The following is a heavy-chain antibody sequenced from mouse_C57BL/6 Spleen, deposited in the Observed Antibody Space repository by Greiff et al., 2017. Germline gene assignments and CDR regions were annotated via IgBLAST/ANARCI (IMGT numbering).Heavy chain of an antibody. J-gene: IGHJ1*03. CDR1: GYAFSSSW. CDR2: IYPGDGDT. CDR3: ARRRATMADWYFYV. Sequence: VQLQQSGPELVKPGASVKISCKASGYAFSSSWMHWVKQRPGKGLAWIGRIYPGDGDTNYNGKFKGTATLTADKSSRTAYMQLSSLTSEDSSVCFCARRRATMADWYFYVWGTGTTVTVSS. D-gene: IGHD2-1*01. V-gene: IGHV1-82*01.